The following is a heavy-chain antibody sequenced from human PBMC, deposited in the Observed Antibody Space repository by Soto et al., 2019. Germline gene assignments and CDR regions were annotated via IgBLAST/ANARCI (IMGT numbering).Heavy chain of an antibody. J-gene: IGHJ4*02. Sequence: QVQLVESGGGLVKPGGSLRLSCAASGFIFSDYYMTWIRQAPGKGLEWVAYISVSGSTIYYADSVEGRFTISRDNAKNSVFLQMAGLGADDTAVYYCARDRPYDATGLDYWGQGTVVTVSS. CDR3: ARDRPYDATGLDY. CDR1: GFIFSDYY. CDR2: ISVSGSTI. V-gene: IGHV3-11*01. D-gene: IGHD2-15*01.